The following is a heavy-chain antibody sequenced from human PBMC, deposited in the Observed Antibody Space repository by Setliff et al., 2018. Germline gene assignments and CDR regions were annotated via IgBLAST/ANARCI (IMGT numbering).Heavy chain of an antibody. J-gene: IGHJ5*02. Sequence: PGGSLRLSCVTSGFTFSTYWMHWARQAPGQGLVWVARISTDGSSITYADSVKGRFTISRDNARNTLYLQMNSLTAEDTAVYYCARVGSKPQLGSFDPWGQGTLVTVSS. V-gene: IGHV3-74*03. CDR1: GFTFSTYW. D-gene: IGHD1-26*01. CDR2: ISTDGSSI. CDR3: ARVGSKPQLGSFDP.